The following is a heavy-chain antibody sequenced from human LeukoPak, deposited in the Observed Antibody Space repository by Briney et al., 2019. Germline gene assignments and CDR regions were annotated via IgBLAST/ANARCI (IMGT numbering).Heavy chain of an antibody. CDR2: IYYSGST. V-gene: IGHV4-59*08. D-gene: IGHD3-22*01. CDR3: ARRLGSGYWDWFDP. Sequence: SETLSLTCAVYGGSFSGYYWSWIRQPPGKGLEWIGYIYYSGSTNYNPSLKSRVTISVDTSKNQFSLKLSSVTAADTAVYYCARRLGSGYWDWFDPWGQGTLVTVSS. CDR1: GGSFSGYY. J-gene: IGHJ5*02.